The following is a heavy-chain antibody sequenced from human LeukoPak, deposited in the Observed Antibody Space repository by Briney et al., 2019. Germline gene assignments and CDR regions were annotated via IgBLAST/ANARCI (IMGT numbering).Heavy chain of an antibody. CDR1: AFTFSDYY. CDR3: ARYIYGPLDY. Sequence: GGSLRLSCAASAFTFSDYYMTWIRQAAGRGLEWVSYICRSGSNIYYADSVKGRFTVSRDDATDSLHLQMNSLRVEDTAMYCCARYIYGPLDYWGQGTLVTVSS. D-gene: IGHD5-18*01. CDR2: ICRSGSNI. J-gene: IGHJ4*02. V-gene: IGHV3-11*01.